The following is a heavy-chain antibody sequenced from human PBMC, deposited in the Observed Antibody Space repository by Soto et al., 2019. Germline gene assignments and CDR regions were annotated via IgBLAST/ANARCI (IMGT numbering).Heavy chain of an antibody. D-gene: IGHD6-13*01. CDR1: GFTFSSYG. CDR2: ISYDGSNK. J-gene: IGHJ1*01. V-gene: IGHV3-30*18. CDR3: AKEGNHSSRWYGGGPY. Sequence: GGSLRLSCAASGFTFSSYGMHWVRQAPGKGLEWVAVISYDGSNKYYADSVKGRFTISRDNSKNTLYLQMNSLRAEDTAVYYCAKEGNHSSRWYGGGPYWGQGTLVTVSS.